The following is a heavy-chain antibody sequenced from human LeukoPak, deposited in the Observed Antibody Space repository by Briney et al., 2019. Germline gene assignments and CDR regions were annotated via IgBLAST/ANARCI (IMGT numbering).Heavy chain of an antibody. V-gene: IGHV4-34*01. CDR2: INHSGST. CDR3: ARGDIVVVPASWIYYYGMDV. CDR1: GGSFSGYY. Sequence: SETLSLTCAVYGGSFSGYYWSWIRQPPGKGLEWIGEINHSGSTNYNPSPKSRVTISVDTSKNQFSLKLSSVTAADTAVYYCARGDIVVVPASWIYYYGMDVWGQGTTVTVSS. J-gene: IGHJ6*02. D-gene: IGHD2-2*01.